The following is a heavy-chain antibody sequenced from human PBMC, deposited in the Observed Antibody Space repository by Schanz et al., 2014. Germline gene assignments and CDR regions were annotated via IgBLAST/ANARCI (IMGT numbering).Heavy chain of an antibody. CDR1: GFTFSSYG. D-gene: IGHD6-19*01. J-gene: IGHJ4*02. CDR3: AIIGVMVAVAGTRADY. Sequence: VQMVESGGGVVQPGRSLRLSCVASGFTFSSYGMHWVRQAPGKGLEWVSSISSSGSYIYYADSVKGRFSISRDNAKNSLFLQMNRLRAEDTALYYCAIIGVMVAVAGTRADYWGQGTLVTVSS. CDR2: ISSSGSYI. V-gene: IGHV3-21*01.